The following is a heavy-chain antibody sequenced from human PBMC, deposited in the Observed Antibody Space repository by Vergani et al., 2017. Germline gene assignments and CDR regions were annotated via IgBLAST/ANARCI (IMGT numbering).Heavy chain of an antibody. Sequence: QVKLQESGPGLLKPSQTLSLTCTVSGESISSGDYYWSWIRQPPGKGLEWIGYIYYSGSTYYNPSLKSRVTISVDTSKNQFSLKLSSVTAADTAVYYCARSQGDYWYFDLWGPGSLVTVSS. CDR1: GESISSGDYY. D-gene: IGHD2-21*01. CDR3: ARSQGDYWYFDL. J-gene: IGHJ2*01. V-gene: IGHV4-30-4*01. CDR2: IYYSGST.